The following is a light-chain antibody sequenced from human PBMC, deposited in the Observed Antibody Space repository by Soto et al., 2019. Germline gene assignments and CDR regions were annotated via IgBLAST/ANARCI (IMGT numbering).Light chain of an antibody. CDR3: QQYNSYAWT. J-gene: IGKJ1*01. V-gene: IGKV3-15*01. CDR2: GAS. CDR1: QSVSSN. Sequence: EIVLTQSPGTLSLSPVERATLSCSASQSVSSNLAWYQQKPGQAPRLLIYGASTRATGFPARFSGSGSGTEFTLTISSLQPDDFATYYCQQYNSYAWTFGQGTKVDI.